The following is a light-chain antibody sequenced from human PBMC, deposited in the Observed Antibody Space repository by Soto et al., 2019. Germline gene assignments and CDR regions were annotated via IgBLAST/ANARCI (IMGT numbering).Light chain of an antibody. CDR1: QSISGW. V-gene: IGKV1-5*01. J-gene: IGKJ1*01. Sequence: DIQMTQSPSTLSASVGDRVTITCRASQSISGWLAWYQQKPGKAPHLLIYDASSLQSGVPSRFSGSGSGTEFTLTISSLQPDDFATYYCQQYNNYLWTFGQGTKVEIK. CDR2: DAS. CDR3: QQYNNYLWT.